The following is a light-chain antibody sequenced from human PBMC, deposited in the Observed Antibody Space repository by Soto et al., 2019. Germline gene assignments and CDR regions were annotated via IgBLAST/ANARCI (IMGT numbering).Light chain of an antibody. CDR1: RYNIGAGYD. J-gene: IGLJ1*01. Sequence: QSVLTQPPSVSGAPGQRVTISCTGSRYNIGAGYDVHWYQQLPGRAPKLLIFGNSNRPSGVPDRFSASKSGTSASLAITGLQAEDEAGYYCQSYDNSMSGYVLGTGTKVTVL. CDR2: GNS. CDR3: QSYDNSMSGYV. V-gene: IGLV1-40*01.